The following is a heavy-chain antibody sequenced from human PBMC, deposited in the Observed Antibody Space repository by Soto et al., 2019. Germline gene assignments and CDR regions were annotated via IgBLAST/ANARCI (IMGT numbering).Heavy chain of an antibody. CDR2: IYSSGST. D-gene: IGHD2-21*01. CDR1: GDSISSYY. Sequence: QVQLQESAPGLVKPSETLSLTCTVSGDSISSYYWSWIRQPAGRGLVWIGRIYSSGSTNYNPFLKSRVTMSVDTSKNQFSLKLSSVTAADTAVFYCARTLWGQYTFACWGQGTLVTVSS. V-gene: IGHV4-4*07. CDR3: ARTLWGQYTFAC. J-gene: IGHJ4*02.